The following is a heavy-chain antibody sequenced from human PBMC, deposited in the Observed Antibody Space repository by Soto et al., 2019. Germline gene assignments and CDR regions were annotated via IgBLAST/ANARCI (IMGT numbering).Heavy chain of an antibody. CDR2: ISGSGCST. CDR3: AKDPYTMIVVVTFDY. CDR1: GFTFSSYA. V-gene: IGHV3-23*01. D-gene: IGHD3-22*01. Sequence: GGFLRLSCAASGFTFSSYAMSWVRQAPGKGLEWVSAISGSGCSTYYADSVKGRFTISRDNSKNTLYLQMNSLRAEDTAVYYCAKDPYTMIVVVTFDYWGQGTLVTVSS. J-gene: IGHJ4*02.